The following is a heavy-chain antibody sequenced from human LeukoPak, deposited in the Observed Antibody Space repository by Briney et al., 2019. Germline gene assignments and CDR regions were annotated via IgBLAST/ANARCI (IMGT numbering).Heavy chain of an antibody. CDR1: GYSITELS. CDR3: ATGTHYDLLPF. V-gene: IGHV1-24*01. D-gene: IGHD3-9*01. CDR2: FDPGSGEI. J-gene: IGHJ4*02. Sequence: ASGKVSCKGSGYSITELSTHWVRQAPGKGLEWMGGFDPGSGEIIYEQKFQDRVTMTEDTSTDTAYMELSSLRSEDTALYYCATGTHYDLLPFWGQGTLVTVSS.